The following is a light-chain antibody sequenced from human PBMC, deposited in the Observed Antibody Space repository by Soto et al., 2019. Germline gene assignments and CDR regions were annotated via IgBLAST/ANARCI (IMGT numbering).Light chain of an antibody. CDR2: EVN. CDR3: SSYTRTTTLV. CDR1: NSDVGTYNF. J-gene: IGLJ2*01. V-gene: IGLV2-14*01. Sequence: QSALTQPASVTGSPGQSITISCTGTNSDVGTYNFVSWYQQYPGKAPKLIIYEVNNRPSGVSTRFSGSKSGNTASLTISGLHAEDEADYHCSSYTRTTTLVFGGGTKLTVL.